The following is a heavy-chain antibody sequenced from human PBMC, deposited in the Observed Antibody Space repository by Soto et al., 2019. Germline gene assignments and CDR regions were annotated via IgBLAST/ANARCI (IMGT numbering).Heavy chain of an antibody. CDR3: AKDAIMTTVTTEGVVGLPGGDY. D-gene: IGHD4-17*01. Sequence: EVQLLESGGGLVQPGGSLRLSCAASGFTFSSYAMSWVRQAPGKGLEWVSAISGSGGSTYYADSVKGRFTISRDNSKNKLYLQMNRLRAEDTAVYYCAKDAIMTTVTTEGVVGLPGGDYWGQGTLVTVSS. CDR1: GFTFSSYA. CDR2: ISGSGGST. V-gene: IGHV3-23*01. J-gene: IGHJ4*02.